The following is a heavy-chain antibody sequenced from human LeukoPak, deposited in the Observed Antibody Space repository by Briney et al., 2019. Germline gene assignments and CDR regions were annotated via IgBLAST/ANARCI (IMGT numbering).Heavy chain of an antibody. D-gene: IGHD4-23*01. CDR3: ARRGDGGRSFDY. Sequence: GGSLRLSCAASGFTFSSYAMNWVRQAPGKGLEWVSLIYGGGSTYYADSVKGRFTISRDNSKNTLYLQTNSLRAEDTAVYYCARRGDGGRSFDYWGQGTLVTVSS. J-gene: IGHJ4*02. CDR1: GFTFSSYA. V-gene: IGHV3-53*01. CDR2: IYGGGST.